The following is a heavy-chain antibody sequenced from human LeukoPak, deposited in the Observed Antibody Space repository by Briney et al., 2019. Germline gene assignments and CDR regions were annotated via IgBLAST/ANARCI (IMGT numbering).Heavy chain of an antibody. D-gene: IGHD6-13*01. CDR3: ARGDGTAGYHDAFDI. Sequence: GESLKISCKGSGYSFTKFWIGWVRQMPGKGLEWMGIIYPGDSDTRYSPSFQGQVTISADKSISTAYLQWSSLKASDTAMYYCARGDGTAGYHDAFDIWGQGTMVTVSS. J-gene: IGHJ3*02. V-gene: IGHV5-51*01. CDR1: GYSFTKFW. CDR2: IYPGDSDT.